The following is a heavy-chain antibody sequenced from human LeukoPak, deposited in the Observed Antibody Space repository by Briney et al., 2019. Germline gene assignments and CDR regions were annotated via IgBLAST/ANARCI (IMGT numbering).Heavy chain of an antibody. D-gene: IGHD2-2*01. CDR1: GFTFSSYE. V-gene: IGHV3-48*03. CDR2: ISSSGSTI. Sequence: GGSLRLSGASSGFTFSSYEMNWVRQAPGKGLEWVSYISSSGSTIYYADSVKGRFTISRDNAKNSLYLQMNSLRAEDTAVYYCARDAPGYCSSTSCYAPFDYWGQGTLVTVSS. CDR3: ARDAPGYCSSTSCYAPFDY. J-gene: IGHJ4*02.